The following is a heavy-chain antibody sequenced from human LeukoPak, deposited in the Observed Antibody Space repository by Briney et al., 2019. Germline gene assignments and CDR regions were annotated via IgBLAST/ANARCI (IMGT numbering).Heavy chain of an antibody. D-gene: IGHD6-19*01. V-gene: IGHV4-59*11. J-gene: IGHJ5*02. CDR1: GGSISSHY. Sequence: SETLSLTCTVSGGSISSHYWSWIRQPPGKGLEWIGYIYYSGSTNYNPSLKSRVTISVDTSKNQFPLKLSSVTAADTAVYYCAREASSGWENWFDPWGQGTLVTVSS. CDR2: IYYSGST. CDR3: AREASSGWENWFDP.